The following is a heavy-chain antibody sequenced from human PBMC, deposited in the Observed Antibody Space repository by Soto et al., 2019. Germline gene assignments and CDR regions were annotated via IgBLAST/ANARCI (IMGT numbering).Heavy chain of an antibody. CDR3: ASLGYCSSTSCYRKYCYYYMDV. J-gene: IGHJ6*03. CDR2: IYYSGST. CDR1: GGSISSYY. D-gene: IGHD2-2*01. V-gene: IGHV4-59*08. Sequence: SETLSLTCTVSGGSISSYYWSWIRQPPGKGLEWIGYIYYSGSTNYNPSLKSRVTISVDTSKNQFSLKLSSVTAADTAVYYCASLGYCSSTSCYRKYCYYYMDVWGKGTTVTVSS.